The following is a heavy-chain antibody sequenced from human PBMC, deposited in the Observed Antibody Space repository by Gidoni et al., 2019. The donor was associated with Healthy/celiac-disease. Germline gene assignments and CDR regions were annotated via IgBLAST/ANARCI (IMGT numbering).Heavy chain of an antibody. CDR1: GFPFSSSG. CDR3: AKVGRDYVWGSYRSEFDY. V-gene: IGHV3-30*18. D-gene: IGHD3-16*02. CDR2: ISDEGSNK. J-gene: IGHJ4*02. Sequence: QVQLVESGGGVVQPGRSLSLSCAASGFPFSSSGMHWVRQAPGKGLEWVAVISDEGSNKYYADSVKGRFTISRDNSKNTLYLQMNSLRAEDTAVYYCAKVGRDYVWGSYRSEFDYWGQGTLVTVSS.